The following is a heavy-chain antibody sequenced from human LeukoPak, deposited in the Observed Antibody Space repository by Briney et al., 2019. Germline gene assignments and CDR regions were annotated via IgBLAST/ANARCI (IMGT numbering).Heavy chain of an antibody. CDR3: ILTTVTTSIEY. CDR2: IHNAVNI. J-gene: IGHJ4*02. Sequence: PGGSLRLSCAASGLTVSDNYINWVRQAPGKGLELVSVIHNAVNIHYADSVKGRFTISSDNSKNAVYFQMNSLRAEDTAVYYCILTTVTTSIEYWGPGTLVTVSP. V-gene: IGHV3-53*01. CDR1: GLTVSDNY. D-gene: IGHD4-17*01.